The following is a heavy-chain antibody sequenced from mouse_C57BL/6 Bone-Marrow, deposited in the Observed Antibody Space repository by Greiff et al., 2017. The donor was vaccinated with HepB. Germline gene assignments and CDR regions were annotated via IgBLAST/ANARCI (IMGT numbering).Heavy chain of an antibody. CDR3: ARATVGYYAMDY. CDR1: GFTFSDFY. CDR2: SRNKANDYTT. V-gene: IGHV7-1*01. J-gene: IGHJ4*01. D-gene: IGHD1-1*01. Sequence: EVKLMESGGGLVQSGRSLRLSCATSGFTFSDFYMEWVRQAPGKVLEWIAASRNKANDYTTEYSASVKGRFIVSRDTSQSILYLQMNALRAEDTAIYYCARATVGYYAMDYWGQGTSVTVSS.